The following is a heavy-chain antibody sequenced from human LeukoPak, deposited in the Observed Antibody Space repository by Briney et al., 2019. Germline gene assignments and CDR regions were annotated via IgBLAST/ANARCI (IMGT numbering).Heavy chain of an antibody. CDR3: ASAREYCGSAECYEYFQH. CDR1: GFTVGTNS. J-gene: IGHJ1*01. V-gene: IGHV3-53*01. CDR2: IYSGGST. Sequence: RGSLRLSCAASGFTVGTNSMSWVRQSPGKGLEWVSVIYSGGSTYYADSVNGRFTISRDNSRNTLFLQMNSLRAEDTALYYCASAREYCGSAECYEYFQHWGQGTLVTVPS. D-gene: IGHD2-21*01.